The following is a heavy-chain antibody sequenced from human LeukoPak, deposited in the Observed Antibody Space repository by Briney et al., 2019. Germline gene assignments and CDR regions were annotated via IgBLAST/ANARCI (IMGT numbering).Heavy chain of an antibody. D-gene: IGHD5-18*01. CDR3: AKVWIQQWLPRFDY. Sequence: ASVKVSCKASGYTFTGYYMRWVRQAPGQGVERMGWISPNSGDTNYAQKLQGRVTMTRDTSTSTAYMELGRLRSDDTAVYYSAKVWIQQWLPRFDYWGEGTLVTVSS. J-gene: IGHJ4*02. CDR1: GYTFTGYY. V-gene: IGHV1-2*02. CDR2: ISPNSGDT.